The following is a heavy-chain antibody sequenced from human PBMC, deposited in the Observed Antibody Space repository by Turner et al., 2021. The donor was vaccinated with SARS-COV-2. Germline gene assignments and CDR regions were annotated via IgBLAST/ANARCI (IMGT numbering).Heavy chain of an antibody. J-gene: IGHJ6*02. CDR3: ARDRVDYGMDV. CDR1: GATVSSNY. V-gene: IGHV3-53*02. CDR2: IYSGGST. D-gene: IGHD3-3*01. Sequence: EVQRVENGGGLIQPGGYLRLSCAASGATVSSNYMTWVRQAPGKGLEWVSVIYSGGSTYYADSVKGRFTISRDNSKNTLYLQMNSLRAEDTAVYYCARDRVDYGMDVWGQGTTVTVSS.